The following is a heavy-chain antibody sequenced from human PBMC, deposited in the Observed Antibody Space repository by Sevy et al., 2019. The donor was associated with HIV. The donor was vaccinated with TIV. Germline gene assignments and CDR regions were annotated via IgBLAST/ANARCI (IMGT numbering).Heavy chain of an antibody. CDR1: GFMFDDFA. D-gene: IGHD4-4*01. Sequence: GGSLRLSCTASGFMFDDFAMHWVRQRPGKGLEWVSTINWNSGKVDYVYSVKGRFSVSRDNAKSSLFIEMTSLRGEDTALYYCVKDLTVTTSEGDFHYGMDVWGQGTTVTVSS. J-gene: IGHJ6*02. CDR3: VKDLTVTTSEGDFHYGMDV. CDR2: INWNSGKV. V-gene: IGHV3-9*01.